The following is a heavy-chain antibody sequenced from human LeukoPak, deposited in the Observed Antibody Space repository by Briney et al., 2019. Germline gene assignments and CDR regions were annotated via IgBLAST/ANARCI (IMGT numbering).Heavy chain of an antibody. D-gene: IGHD5-18*01. Sequence: ASVKVSCKASGYKFTGYYMHWVRQAPGQGLEWMGWINPNSGDSHHAQKFQGRVTMTRDTSISTAYMELSRLRSDDTAVYYCAKEIGGILVFDYWGQGTLVTVSS. V-gene: IGHV1-2*02. CDR3: AKEIGGILVFDY. CDR2: INPNSGDS. CDR1: GYKFTGYY. J-gene: IGHJ4*02.